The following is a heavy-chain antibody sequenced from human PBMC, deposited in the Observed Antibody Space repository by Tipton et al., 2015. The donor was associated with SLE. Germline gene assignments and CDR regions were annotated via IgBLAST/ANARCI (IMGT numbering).Heavy chain of an antibody. V-gene: IGHV3-74*01. Sequence: GSLRLSCAASGSTFSRYWMHWVRQAPGKGLVWVSRINIDGGTTSYVDSVEGRFTISRDNAENTLYLQMNSLRAEDTAVYYCAAGRELINWFDPWGQGTLVTVSS. CDR2: INIDGGTT. D-gene: IGHD1-7*01. CDR1: GSTFSRYW. J-gene: IGHJ5*02. CDR3: AAGRELINWFDP.